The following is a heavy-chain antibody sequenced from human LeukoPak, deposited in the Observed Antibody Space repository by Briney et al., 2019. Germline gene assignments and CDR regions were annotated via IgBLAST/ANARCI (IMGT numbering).Heavy chain of an antibody. CDR1: GGSFSGYY. CDR2: INHSGST. CDR3: ARGRYCSSTSCYKIAAAGTGYYYMDV. V-gene: IGHV4-34*01. Sequence: PSETLSLTCAVYGGSFSGYYWSWIRQPPGKGLEWIGEINHSGSTNYNPSLKSRVTISVDTSKNQFTLKLSAGTVADTAVYYCARGRYCSSTSCYKIAAAGTGYYYMDVWGKGTTVTVSS. J-gene: IGHJ6*03. D-gene: IGHD2-2*02.